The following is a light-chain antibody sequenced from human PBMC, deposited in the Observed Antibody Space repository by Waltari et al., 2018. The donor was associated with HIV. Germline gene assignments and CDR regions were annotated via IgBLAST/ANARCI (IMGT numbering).Light chain of an antibody. CDR2: EVI. Sequence: QSALTQPAPVSGSPGPSLTISCTGIRNDLRAYHHLSWYQLHPGKAPKLMISEVIYRPSGVSNRFSGSKSGNTASLTISGLQAEDEADYYCSSYTISSTYVFGTGTKVTVL. CDR1: RNDLRAYHH. V-gene: IGLV2-14*01. CDR3: SSYTISSTYV. J-gene: IGLJ1*01.